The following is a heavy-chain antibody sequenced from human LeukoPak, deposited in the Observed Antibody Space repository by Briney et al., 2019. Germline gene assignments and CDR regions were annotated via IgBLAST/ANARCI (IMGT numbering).Heavy chain of an antibody. CDR3: ARDNEGSHPFDP. CDR1: GGTFSSYA. D-gene: IGHD1-1*01. CDR2: IIPIFGTA. J-gene: IGHJ5*02. V-gene: IGHV1-69*05. Sequence: SVKVSCKASGGTFSSYAISWVRQAPGQGLEWMGRIIPIFGTANYAQKFQGRVTITTDESTSTAYMELSSLRSEDTAVYYCARDNEGSHPFDPWGQGTLVTVSS.